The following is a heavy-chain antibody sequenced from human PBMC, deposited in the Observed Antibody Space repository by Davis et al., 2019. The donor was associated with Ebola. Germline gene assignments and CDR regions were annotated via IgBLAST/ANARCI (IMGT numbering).Heavy chain of an antibody. CDR3: ERDLRYDSSGYDYYFYMDV. Sequence: PSETLSLTCTVSGGSISRGGSYWTWIRQHPGKGLEWIGYIYYSGSTYYKPSLKSRVTISLDTSKNQFSLNLYSVTAADTAVYYCERDLRYDSSGYDYYFYMDVWGKGTTVTVAS. V-gene: IGHV4-31*03. J-gene: IGHJ6*03. CDR2: IYYSGST. CDR1: GGSISRGGSY. D-gene: IGHD3-22*01.